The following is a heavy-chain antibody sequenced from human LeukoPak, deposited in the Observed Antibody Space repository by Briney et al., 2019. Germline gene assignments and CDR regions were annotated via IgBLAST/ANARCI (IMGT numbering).Heavy chain of an antibody. D-gene: IGHD3-16*01. CDR3: GRGYGRDAFDI. Sequence: GGSLRLSCAASGFTISDHYMDWVRQAPGKGLEWVGRTRNKANSYTTEYAASVKGRFTISRDDSKNSLYLQMNSLKTEDTAVYYCGRGYGRDAFDIWGQGTMVTISS. J-gene: IGHJ3*02. CDR2: TRNKANSYTT. V-gene: IGHV3-72*01. CDR1: GFTISDHY.